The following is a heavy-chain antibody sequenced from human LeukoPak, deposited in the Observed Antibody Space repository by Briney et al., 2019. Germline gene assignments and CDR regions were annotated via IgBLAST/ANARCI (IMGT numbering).Heavy chain of an antibody. CDR3: ARVLHAPYLIDS. Sequence: SETLSLTCTVSDSSITSTYYSAWFRQPPGKGLEWIATVFRLQTVRTFNNPSLESRVTMSLDPSQSQFSLNLTSVTAADTALYFCARVLHAPYLIDSWGQGTLVTVSS. CDR2: VFRLQTVRT. CDR1: DSSITSTYY. D-gene: IGHD2-8*01. V-gene: IGHV4-38-2*02. J-gene: IGHJ4*02.